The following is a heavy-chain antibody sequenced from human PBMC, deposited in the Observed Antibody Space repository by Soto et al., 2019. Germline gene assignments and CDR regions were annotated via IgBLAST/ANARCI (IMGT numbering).Heavy chain of an antibody. Sequence: QVQLVPSGAEVKTPGSSVKVSCKASVGNFNSFSIDWVRQAPGQGLEWMGGIIPMSGRPNYAQRFQGRVTVSADKSTNTVYMEVNSLTYADTAVYYCTRRGRQSSNWFDPWGQGTLVTISS. J-gene: IGHJ5*02. CDR2: IIPMSGRP. CDR1: VGNFNSFS. CDR3: TRRGRQSSNWFDP. V-gene: IGHV1-69*06.